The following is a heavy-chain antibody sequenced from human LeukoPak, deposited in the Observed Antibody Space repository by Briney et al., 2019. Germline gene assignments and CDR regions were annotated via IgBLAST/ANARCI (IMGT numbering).Heavy chain of an antibody. J-gene: IGHJ5*02. CDR2: INAGNGNT. Sequence: PLASVKVSCKASGYTFTSYAMRWVRQAPGQRLEWMGWINAGNGNTKYSQKFQGRVTITRDTSASTAYMELSSLRSEDTAVYYCARGRGIVVVPAARPLFDPWGQGTLVTVSS. CDR1: GYTFTSYA. V-gene: IGHV1-3*01. D-gene: IGHD2-2*01. CDR3: ARGRGIVVVPAARPLFDP.